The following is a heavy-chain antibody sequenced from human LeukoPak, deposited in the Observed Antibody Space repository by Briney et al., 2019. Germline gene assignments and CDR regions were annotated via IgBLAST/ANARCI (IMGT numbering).Heavy chain of an antibody. CDR2: MNPNSGNT. D-gene: IGHD6-13*01. V-gene: IGHV1-8*01. Sequence: ASVKVSCKASGYTFTNYNINWVRQASGQGLEWMGWMNPNSGNTGSAQKFPGRVTMTSNTSISTAYMELSSLRSEDTAVYYCARGLRREQQLLRAFDYWGQGTPVTVSS. J-gene: IGHJ4*02. CDR3: ARGLRREQQLLRAFDY. CDR1: GYTFTNYN.